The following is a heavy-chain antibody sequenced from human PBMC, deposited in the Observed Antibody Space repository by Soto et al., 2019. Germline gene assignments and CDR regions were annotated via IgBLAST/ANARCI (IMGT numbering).Heavy chain of an antibody. Sequence: GVSLGLSCAASGLTFSNSRIHWVRQAPGKGLVWVSRLHNEESTTGYADSVKGRFTISRDNAKNTVYLQMNSLRAEDTAVYYCTRDPGYNGHDWRFEHWGQGTLVTVPS. J-gene: IGHJ4*02. CDR2: LHNEESTT. CDR3: TRDPGYNGHDWRFEH. CDR1: GLTFSNSR. V-gene: IGHV3-74*01. D-gene: IGHD5-12*01.